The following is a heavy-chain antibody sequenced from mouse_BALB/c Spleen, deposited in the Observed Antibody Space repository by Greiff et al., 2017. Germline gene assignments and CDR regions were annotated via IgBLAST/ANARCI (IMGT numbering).Heavy chain of an antibody. CDR1: GFTFSSYA. CDR3: ARERYFDV. V-gene: IGHV5-6-5*01. CDR2: ISSGGST. Sequence: EVKLVESGGGLVKPGGSLKLSCAASGFTFSSYAMSWVRQTPEKRLEWVASISSGGSTYYPDSVKGRFTISRDNARNILYLQMSSLRSEDTAMYYCARERYFDVWGAGTTVTVSS. J-gene: IGHJ1*01.